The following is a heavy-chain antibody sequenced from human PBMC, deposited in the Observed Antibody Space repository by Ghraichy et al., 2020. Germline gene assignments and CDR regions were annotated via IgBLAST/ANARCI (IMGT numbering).Heavy chain of an antibody. CDR1: GFTFSKYA. CDR2: LGGGGKTT. CDR3: AKSRPNIDHADGFDI. V-gene: IGHV3-23*01. D-gene: IGHD1-14*01. J-gene: IGHJ3*02. Sequence: GESLNISCAASGFTFSKYALNWVRQAPGKGPTWVSVLGGGGKTTNYADSVKGRFTIYRDDSKSTLHLQMTGLRAEDTAVDYCAKSRPNIDHADGFDIWGQGAIVTVSS.